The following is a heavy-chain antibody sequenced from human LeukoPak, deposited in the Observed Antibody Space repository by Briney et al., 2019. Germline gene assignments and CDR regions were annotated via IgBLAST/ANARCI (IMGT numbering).Heavy chain of an antibody. D-gene: IGHD6-19*01. CDR1: GGTFSSYA. CDR3: ARDGVSVADYYFDY. Sequence: SVKVSCKASGGTFSSYAISWVRQAPGQGLEWMRRIIPIFGTANYAQKFQGRVTITTDESTSTAYMELSSLRSEDTAVYYCARDGVSVADYYFDYWGQGTLVTVSS. V-gene: IGHV1-69*05. CDR2: IIPIFGTA. J-gene: IGHJ4*02.